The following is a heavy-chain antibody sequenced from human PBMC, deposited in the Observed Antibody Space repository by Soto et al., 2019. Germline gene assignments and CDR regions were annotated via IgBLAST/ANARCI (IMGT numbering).Heavy chain of an antibody. CDR1: GFIFRSYG. V-gene: IGHV3-33*01. D-gene: IGHD3-3*01. Sequence: PGGSLSLSCAASGFIFRSYGMHWVRQAPGKGLEWVAMIWYDGSKKYYADSVKGRFTISRDNSKNALFLEVNTLRADDTAVYYCARDGSGPQVRYFDLWGRGTLVTVSS. CDR2: IWYDGSKK. CDR3: ARDGSGPQVRYFDL. J-gene: IGHJ2*01.